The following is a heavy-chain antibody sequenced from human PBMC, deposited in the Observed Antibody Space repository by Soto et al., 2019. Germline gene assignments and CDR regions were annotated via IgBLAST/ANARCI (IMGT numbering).Heavy chain of an antibody. Sequence: QVQLVQSGAEVKTPGASVKVFCKASGYTFTSYDMNWVRQAPGQGLEWMGWMNPNSGNTGYAQKFQGRLTMTRDTAISIAHMELSSLRNEDTAVYYCARSDGYNFNWLDSWGQGTLVTVSA. CDR2: MNPNSGNT. J-gene: IGHJ5*01. CDR1: GYTFTSYD. D-gene: IGHD2-21*01. CDR3: ARSDGYNFNWLDS. V-gene: IGHV1-8*01.